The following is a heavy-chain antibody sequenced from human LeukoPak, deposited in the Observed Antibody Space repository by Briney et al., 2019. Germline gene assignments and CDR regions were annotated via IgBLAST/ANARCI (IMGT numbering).Heavy chain of an antibody. CDR2: ISYDGSNK. CDR1: GFTFSSYA. Sequence: PGGSLRLSCAASGFTFSSYAMHWVRQAPGKGLEWVAAISYDGSNKYYADSVKGRFTISRDNSKNTLYLQMNSLRAEDTAVYYCARGTLPRYNFDYWGQGTLVTVSS. V-gene: IGHV3-30*04. J-gene: IGHJ4*02. D-gene: IGHD5-18*01. CDR3: ARGTLPRYNFDY.